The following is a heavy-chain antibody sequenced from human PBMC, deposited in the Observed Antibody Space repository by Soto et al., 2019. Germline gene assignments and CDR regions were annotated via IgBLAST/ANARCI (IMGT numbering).Heavy chain of an antibody. Sequence: SETLSLTCTVSGGSISSGGYYWSWIRQHPGKGLEWIGYIYYSGSTYYNPSLKSRVTIPVDTSKNQFSLKLSSVTAADTAVYYCASLTTVTTFDYYYYGMDVWGQGTTVTVSS. D-gene: IGHD4-17*01. V-gene: IGHV4-31*03. CDR2: IYYSGST. CDR3: ASLTTVTTFDYYYYGMDV. CDR1: GGSISSGGYY. J-gene: IGHJ6*02.